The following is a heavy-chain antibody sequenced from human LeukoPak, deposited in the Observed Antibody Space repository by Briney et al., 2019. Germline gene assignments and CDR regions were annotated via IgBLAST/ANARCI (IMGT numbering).Heavy chain of an antibody. J-gene: IGHJ3*02. CDR1: GYTLTSYG. V-gene: IGHV1-18*01. CDR2: ISAYTGNT. CDR3: ARVPLLLWFGELLEGRPFDI. D-gene: IGHD3-10*01. Sequence: ASVKISCTTSGYTLTSYGICWVRQAPGQGLEWMGWISAYTGNTNYAQKLQGRVTMTTDTSTSTAYMELRSLRSDDTGVYYCARVPLLLWFGELLEGRPFDIWGQGTMVTVSS.